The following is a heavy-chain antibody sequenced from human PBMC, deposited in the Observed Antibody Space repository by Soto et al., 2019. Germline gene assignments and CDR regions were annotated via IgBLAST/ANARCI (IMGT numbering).Heavy chain of an antibody. CDR3: ARKDKSGYFNWFDT. D-gene: IGHD3-22*01. V-gene: IGHV5-51*01. Sequence: GESLKISCRTSGYKFTSSWIAWVRQKPGKGLEWMGIIFPSDSGTRYSPSFQGQVTISADRSTSTVFLQWASLKASDTAVYFCARKDKSGYFNWFDTWGQGTLDTVSS. CDR2: IFPSDSGT. CDR1: GYKFTSSW. J-gene: IGHJ5*02.